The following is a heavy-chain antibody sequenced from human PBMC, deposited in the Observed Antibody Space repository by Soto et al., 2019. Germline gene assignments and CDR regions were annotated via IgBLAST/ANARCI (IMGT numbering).Heavy chain of an antibody. CDR1: GFTFSSYG. CDR3: ARASFVGVDTAMVDFDY. D-gene: IGHD5-18*01. V-gene: IGHV3-33*01. CDR2: IWYDGSNK. Sequence: GGSLRLSCVASGFTFSSYGMHWVRQAPGKGLEWVAVIWYDGSNKYYADSVKGRFTISRDNSKNTLYLQMNSLRAEDTAVYYCARASFVGVDTAMVDFDYWGQGTLVTVSS. J-gene: IGHJ4*02.